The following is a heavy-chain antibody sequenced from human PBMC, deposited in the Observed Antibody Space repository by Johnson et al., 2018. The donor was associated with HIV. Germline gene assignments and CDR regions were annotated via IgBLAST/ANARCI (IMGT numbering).Heavy chain of an antibody. V-gene: IGHV3-9*01. J-gene: IGHJ3*02. CDR2: ISWHSGSR. Sequence: VQLVESGGGVVRPGGSLRLSCAASGFTFDDYVMHWARQAPGKGLEWVSGISWHSGSRDYADSVKGRFTISRDNAKNSLYLQMNSLRAEDTALYYCAKGWTTVTTRLDAFDIWGQGTMVTVSS. CDR3: AKGWTTVTTRLDAFDI. D-gene: IGHD4-11*01. CDR1: GFTFDDYV.